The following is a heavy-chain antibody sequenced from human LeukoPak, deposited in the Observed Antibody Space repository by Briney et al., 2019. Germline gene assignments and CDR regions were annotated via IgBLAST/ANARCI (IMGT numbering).Heavy chain of an antibody. J-gene: IGHJ4*02. CDR2: ISSSGST. CDR1: GDSINSYY. CDR3: VRDQLGSGNYFDY. V-gene: IGHV4-59*01. D-gene: IGHD1-1*01. Sequence: PSETLSLTCTVSGDSINSYYWSWIRQPQGKGLEWIACISSSGSTDYNPSLKSRVTMSLDTSKNQFSLNLRSVTAADTAIYYCVRDQLGSGNYFDYWSQGTLVTVSS.